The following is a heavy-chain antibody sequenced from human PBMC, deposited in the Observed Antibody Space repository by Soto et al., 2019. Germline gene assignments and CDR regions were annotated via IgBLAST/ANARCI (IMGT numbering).Heavy chain of an antibody. J-gene: IGHJ4*02. D-gene: IGHD6-19*01. CDR3: ARAEGQWLPNPDY. Sequence: QVQLVQSGAEVKKPGASVKVSCKASGYTFTSYGISWVRQAPGQGLEWMGWISAYNGNTNYAQKLQGRVTMTTETPTSTAYMVLRGMRSDDTAVYYCARAEGQWLPNPDYWGQGTLVTVSS. V-gene: IGHV1-18*01. CDR1: GYTFTSYG. CDR2: ISAYNGNT.